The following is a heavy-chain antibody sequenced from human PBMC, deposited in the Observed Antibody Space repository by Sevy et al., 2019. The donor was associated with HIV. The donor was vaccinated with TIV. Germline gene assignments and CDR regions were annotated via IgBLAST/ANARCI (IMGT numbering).Heavy chain of an antibody. CDR3: ARFYDRRDYYMDV. CDR2: INHSGST. CDR1: GGSFSGYY. V-gene: IGHV4-34*01. D-gene: IGHD3-22*01. J-gene: IGHJ6*03. Sequence: SETLSLTCAVYGGSFSGYYWSWIRQPPGKGLEWIGEINHSGSTNYNPSLKSRLTISVDPSKNQFSLNLSSVTAADTAVYYCARFYDRRDYYMDVWGKGTTVTVSS.